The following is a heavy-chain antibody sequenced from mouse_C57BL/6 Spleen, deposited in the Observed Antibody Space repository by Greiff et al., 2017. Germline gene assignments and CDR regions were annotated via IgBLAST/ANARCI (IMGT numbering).Heavy chain of an antibody. Sequence: EVQLVESGGGLVKPGGSLKLSCAASGFTFSSYAMSWVRQTPGKRLEWVATISDGGSYTYYPDNVKGRFTISRDNAKNTRYLQMSHLKSEDTAMYYCAREGGLTTVEAWFAYWGKGTLVTVAA. V-gene: IGHV5-4*01. CDR2: ISDGGSYT. J-gene: IGHJ3*01. CDR1: GFTFSSYA. D-gene: IGHD1-1*01. CDR3: AREGGLTTVEAWFAY.